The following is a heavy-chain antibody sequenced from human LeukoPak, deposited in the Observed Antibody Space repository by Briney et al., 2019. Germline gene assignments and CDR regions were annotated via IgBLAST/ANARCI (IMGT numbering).Heavy chain of an antibody. Sequence: PSETLSLTCTVSGDSISSSSYDWGWIRQPRGKGLEWIGSISYSGSTYYNPSLKSRVTISVDTSKNQFSLKLSSVTAADTAVYYCARSVDSLLNFDYWGQGTLVTVSS. CDR3: ARSVDSLLNFDY. J-gene: IGHJ4*02. D-gene: IGHD3-22*01. CDR2: ISYSGST. V-gene: IGHV4-39*01. CDR1: GDSISSSSYD.